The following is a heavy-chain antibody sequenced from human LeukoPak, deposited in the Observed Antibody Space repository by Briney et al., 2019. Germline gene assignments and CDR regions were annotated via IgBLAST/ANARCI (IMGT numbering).Heavy chain of an antibody. J-gene: IGHJ3*02. CDR1: GFTFKDFG. Sequence: GGSLRLSCAASGFTFKDFGMHWVRQTPGKGPEWVAGITWNSRKIDYADSVKGRFTISRDNAKKSVYLQMNSLRPGDTAFYYCAKTNDGSGFLNDAYDIWGQGTKVTVSS. CDR3: AKTNDGSGFLNDAYDI. V-gene: IGHV3-9*01. D-gene: IGHD3-22*01. CDR2: ITWNSRKI.